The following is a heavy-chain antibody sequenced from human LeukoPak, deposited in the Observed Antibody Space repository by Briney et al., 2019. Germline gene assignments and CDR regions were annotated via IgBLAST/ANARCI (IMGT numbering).Heavy chain of an antibody. J-gene: IGHJ4*02. CDR1: GGTFSSYA. CDR2: IIPIFGTA. D-gene: IGHD3-3*01. CDR3: ARDVGEGYFDY. Sequence: SVKVSCEASGGTFSSYAISWVRQAPGQGLEWMGGIIPIFGTANYAQKFQGRVTITADESTSTAYMELSRLRSEDTAVYYCARDVGEGYFDYWGQGTLVTVSS. V-gene: IGHV1-69*13.